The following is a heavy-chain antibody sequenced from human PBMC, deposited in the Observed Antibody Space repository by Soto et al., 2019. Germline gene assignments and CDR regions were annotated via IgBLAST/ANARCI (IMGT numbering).Heavy chain of an antibody. D-gene: IGHD5-18*01. CDR1: GFTFSSYG. CDR3: AKDLSASGYSYGFDY. Sequence: QVQLVESGGGVVQPGRSLRLSCAASGFTFSSYGMHWVRQAPGKGLEWVAVISYDGSKKYYADSVKGRFTISRDNSKNTLNLQMNSLRAEDTAVYYCAKDLSASGYSYGFDYWGQGTLVTVSS. J-gene: IGHJ4*02. CDR2: ISYDGSKK. V-gene: IGHV3-30*18.